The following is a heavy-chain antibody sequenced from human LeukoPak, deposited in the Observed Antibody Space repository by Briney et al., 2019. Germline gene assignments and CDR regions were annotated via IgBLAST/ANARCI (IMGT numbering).Heavy chain of an antibody. V-gene: IGHV3-23*01. D-gene: IGHD2-15*01. CDR3: AKETLGYCSGGSCYYHDY. CDR1: GFTFSSYA. J-gene: IGHJ4*02. CDR2: ISGSGGST. Sequence: GGSLRLSCAASGFTFSSYAMSWVRQAPGKGLEWVSAISGSGGSTYYADSVKGRFTISRDNSKNTLYLQMNSLRAEDTAVYYCAKETLGYCSGGSCYYHDYWGQGTLVTVSS.